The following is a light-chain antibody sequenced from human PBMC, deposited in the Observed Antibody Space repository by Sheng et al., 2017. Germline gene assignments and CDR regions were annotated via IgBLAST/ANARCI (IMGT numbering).Light chain of an antibody. CDR1: QSVSSSY. Sequence: EIVLTQSPGTLSLSPGERATLSCRASQSVSSSYLAWFQQKPGQAPRLLIYDTSKRATGVPGRFSGGGSASDFILTISIVEPEDSAVYYCHQRNSWPLTFGGGTKVEIK. J-gene: IGKJ4*01. V-gene: IGKV3D-20*02. CDR2: DTS. CDR3: HQRNSWPLT.